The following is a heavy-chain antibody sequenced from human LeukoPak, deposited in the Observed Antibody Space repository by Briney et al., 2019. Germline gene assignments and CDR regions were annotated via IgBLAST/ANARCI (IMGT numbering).Heavy chain of an antibody. CDR2: ISSSSSHI. J-gene: IGHJ4*02. V-gene: IGHV3-21*01. CDR1: GFTFSSYS. D-gene: IGHD6-19*01. CDR3: AREVSGVDY. Sequence: PGGSLRLSCAASGFTFSSYSMNWVRQAPGKGLEWVSSISSSSSHIYYADSVKGRFTTSRDNAKNSLYLQMNSLRAEDTAVYYCAREVSGVDYWGQGTLVTVSS.